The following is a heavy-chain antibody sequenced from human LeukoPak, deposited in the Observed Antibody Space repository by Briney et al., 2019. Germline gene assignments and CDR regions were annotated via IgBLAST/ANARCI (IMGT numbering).Heavy chain of an antibody. J-gene: IGHJ4*02. CDR1: GFTFSSYA. CDR2: ISGSGGST. CDR3: AKSDYDFWSGYYRYYFDY. Sequence: GGSLRLSCAASGFTFSSYAMSWVRQAPGKGLEWVSAISGSGGSTYCADSVKGRFTISRGNSKNTLYLQMNSLRAEDTAVYYCAKSDYDFWSGYYRYYFDYWGQGTLVTVSS. V-gene: IGHV3-23*01. D-gene: IGHD3-3*01.